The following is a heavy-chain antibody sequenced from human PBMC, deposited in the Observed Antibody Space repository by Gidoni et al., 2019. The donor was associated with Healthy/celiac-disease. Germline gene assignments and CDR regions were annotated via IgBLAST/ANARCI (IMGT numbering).Heavy chain of an antibody. CDR1: GGSFSGYY. Sequence: QVQLQQWVAVLLKPSETLSLTCAVYGGSFSGYYWSWIRQPPGKGLEWIGEINHSGSTNYNPSLKSRVTISVDTSKNQFSLKLSSVTAADTAVYYCARVAAAGTYSDYWGQGTLVTVSS. J-gene: IGHJ4*02. D-gene: IGHD6-13*01. CDR3: ARVAAAGTYSDY. V-gene: IGHV4-34*01. CDR2: INHSGST.